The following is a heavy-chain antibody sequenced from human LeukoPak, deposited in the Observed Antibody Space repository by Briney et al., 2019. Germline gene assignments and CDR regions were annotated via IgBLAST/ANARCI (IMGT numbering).Heavy chain of an antibody. CDR3: ATPESLVRNNYYYGMHV. D-gene: IGHD3-10*01. V-gene: IGHV1-24*01. CDR2: IDPEDDET. J-gene: IGHJ6*02. CDR1: GYSLTKLS. Sequence: ASVKVSCKVSGYSLTKLSIHWVRQAPGKGLEWMGGIDPEDDETIYDQKFKGRVTMTEDTSTDTAYMEMSSLRSDDTAVYYCATPESLVRNNYYYGMHVWGQGTTVTVSS.